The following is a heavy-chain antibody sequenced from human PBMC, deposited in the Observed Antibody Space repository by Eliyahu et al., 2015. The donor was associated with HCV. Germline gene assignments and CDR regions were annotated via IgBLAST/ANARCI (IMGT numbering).Heavy chain of an antibody. CDR1: XFIVSTNY. Sequence: EVQLVESGGGLIQPGGPLRLSCAASXFIVSTNYMSWVRQAPGKGLEWVSVIYSGGDTYYADSVKGRFTISRDNSRNTVYLQMNSLRAEDTAVYYCARGQTFGGVFDHWGQGTLVTVSS. CDR2: IYSGGDT. J-gene: IGHJ4*02. CDR3: ARGQTFGGVFDH. V-gene: IGHV3-53*01. D-gene: IGHD3-16*01.